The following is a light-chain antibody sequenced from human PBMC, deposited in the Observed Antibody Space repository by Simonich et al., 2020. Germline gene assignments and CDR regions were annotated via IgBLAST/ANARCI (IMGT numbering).Light chain of an antibody. V-gene: IGKV1-8*01. Sequence: AIRMTQSPSSLSASTGDRVTITCRASQGISSYLAWYQQKPGKAPKLLIFAESTLQSGVQSRFSGSGSGTDFTLTISCLQSEDFATYYCQQYYSYPRTFGQGTKVEIK. CDR1: QGISSY. CDR2: AES. CDR3: QQYYSYPRT. J-gene: IGKJ1*01.